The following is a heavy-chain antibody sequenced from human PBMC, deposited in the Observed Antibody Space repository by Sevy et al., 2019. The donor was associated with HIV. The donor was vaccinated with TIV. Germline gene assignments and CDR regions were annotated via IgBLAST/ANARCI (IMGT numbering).Heavy chain of an antibody. D-gene: IGHD6-13*01. V-gene: IGHV1-18*01. Sequence: ASVKVSCKASGYTFTSYGISWVRQAPGQGLEWMGWISAYNGNTNYAQKLQGRVTMTTDTSTSTAYMELRSLRSDDTAVYYCAREASSSSSGPPERAFDIWGQGTMVTVSS. J-gene: IGHJ3*02. CDR3: AREASSSSSGPPERAFDI. CDR1: GYTFTSYG. CDR2: ISAYNGNT.